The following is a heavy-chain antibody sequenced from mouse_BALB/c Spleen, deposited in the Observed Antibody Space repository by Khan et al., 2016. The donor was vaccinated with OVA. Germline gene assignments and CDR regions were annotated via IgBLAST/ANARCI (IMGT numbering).Heavy chain of an antibody. Sequence: QVQLKESGPGLVAPSQSLSISCTAAGFSLTSYGVSWVGQPLGKGLEWLGEIRGDGSKNNHSALITRLSTRKDNTTSKATLKPNSLQTDDTATYYCAVLTQDYYSVEYWGQGTSVTVSS. V-gene: IGHV2-3*01. CDR1: GFSLTSYG. D-gene: IGHD3-2*02. CDR3: AVLTQDYYSVEY. CDR2: IRGDGSK. J-gene: IGHJ4*01.